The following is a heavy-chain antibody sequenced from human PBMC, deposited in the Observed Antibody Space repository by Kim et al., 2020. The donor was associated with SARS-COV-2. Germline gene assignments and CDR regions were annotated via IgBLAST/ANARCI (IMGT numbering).Heavy chain of an antibody. V-gene: IGHV3-53*01. J-gene: IGHJ6*02. Sequence: STYYADSVKRRFTSSRDSSKNTVSLKMISLRAEDTAVYYCARDAVLTGMDVWGQGTAVTVSS. CDR2: ST. CDR3: ARDAVLTGMDV. D-gene: IGHD1-20*01.